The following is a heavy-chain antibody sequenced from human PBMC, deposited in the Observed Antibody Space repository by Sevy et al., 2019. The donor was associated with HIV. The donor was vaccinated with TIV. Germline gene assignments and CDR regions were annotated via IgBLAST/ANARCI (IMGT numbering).Heavy chain of an antibody. D-gene: IGHD2-21*01. CDR1: GFSFSDYF. V-gene: IGHV3-7*01. CDR2: VDQGGSQK. CDR3: ARELWPGDY. Sequence: GGSLRLSCAASGFSFSDYFMGWVRQAPGKGLEWVANVDQGGSQKYYVGSVKGRFTISRDNAKNSVYLQMNRLRLDDTAVYYCARELWPGDYWGQGTLVTVS. J-gene: IGHJ4*02.